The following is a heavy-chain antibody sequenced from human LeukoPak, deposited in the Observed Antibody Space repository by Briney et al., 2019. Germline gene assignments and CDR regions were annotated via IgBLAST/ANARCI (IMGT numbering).Heavy chain of an antibody. CDR3: ARDGNSGSYLDY. V-gene: IGHV3-23*01. CDR1: GFTFSGSA. D-gene: IGHD1-26*01. CDR2: ISGSGGST. J-gene: IGHJ4*02. Sequence: PGGSLRLSCAASGFTFSGSAMHWVRQAPGKGLEWVSAISGSGGSTYYADSVKGRFTISRDNSKNTLYLQMNSLRAEDTAVYYCARDGNSGSYLDYWGQGTLVTVSS.